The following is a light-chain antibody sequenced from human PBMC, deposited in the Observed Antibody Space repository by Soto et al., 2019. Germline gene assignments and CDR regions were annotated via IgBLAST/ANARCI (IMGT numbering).Light chain of an antibody. CDR1: QSVSSN. J-gene: IGKJ1*01. CDR3: QQYNNWPPA. CDR2: GAS. Sequence: EIVMTQSPATLSVSPGERATLSCRASQSVSSNLAWYQQKPGQAPRLLIYGASTRATGIPARFSGSGSGTEFTLTISSLQSEDFAVYYCQQYNNWPPAFGQGTKVE. V-gene: IGKV3-15*01.